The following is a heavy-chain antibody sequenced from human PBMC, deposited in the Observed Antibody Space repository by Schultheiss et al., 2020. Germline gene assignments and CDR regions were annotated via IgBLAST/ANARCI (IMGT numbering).Heavy chain of an antibody. D-gene: IGHD3-10*01. CDR2: ISSSSSTI. V-gene: IGHV3-48*01. Sequence: GGSLRLSCAASGFTFSTYAMSWVRQAPGKGLEWVSYISSSSSTIYYAESVKGRFTISRDDAQNSLFLHMNSLSAEDTPVYYCARTSTQGVNNWGQGTLVTVSS. J-gene: IGHJ4*02. CDR3: ARTSTQGVNN. CDR1: GFTFSTYA.